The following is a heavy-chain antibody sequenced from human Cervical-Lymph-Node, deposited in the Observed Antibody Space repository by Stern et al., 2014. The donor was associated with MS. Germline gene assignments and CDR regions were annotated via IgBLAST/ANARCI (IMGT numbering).Heavy chain of an antibody. CDR2: IVPKFGTT. J-gene: IGHJ5*02. CDR3: ARVGMGDP. CDR1: GGTFSSYA. V-gene: IGHV1-69*18. Sequence: QVQLVQSGAEVKKPGSSVRVSCKASGGTFSSYAISWVRQAPGEGLQYMGMIVPKFGTTNYAQNFQGRVTMTADESTTTVYMELSSLRSEDTAVYYCARVGMGDPWGQGTLVIVSP. D-gene: IGHD2-8*01.